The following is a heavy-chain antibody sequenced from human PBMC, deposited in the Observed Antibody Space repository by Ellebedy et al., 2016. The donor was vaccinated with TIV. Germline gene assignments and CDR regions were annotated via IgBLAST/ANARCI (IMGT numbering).Heavy chain of an antibody. J-gene: IGHJ5*02. Sequence: GESLKISCEGLRFPVSSNFMTWVRQAPGKGLEWVSGLDSGGKTFYADSVKGRFTISRANSKNTVFLQMNSLRPEDTAVYYCAAWLRFGDLVPFDPWGQGTLVTVSS. CDR3: AAWLRFGDLVPFDP. V-gene: IGHV3-66*01. D-gene: IGHD3-10*01. CDR2: LDSGGKT. CDR1: RFPVSSNF.